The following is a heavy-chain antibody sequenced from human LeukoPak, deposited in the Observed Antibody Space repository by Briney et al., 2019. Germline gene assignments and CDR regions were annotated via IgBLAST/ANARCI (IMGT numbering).Heavy chain of an antibody. J-gene: IGHJ6*03. CDR2: IGRSGTTI. CDR1: GFTFSDYY. CDR3: ARDHLSSGSSPDYYYYYYMDV. Sequence: GGSLRLSCAASGFTFSDYYMSWIRQVPGKGLEWVSYIGRSGTTIHYADSVKGRFTISWDNAKNTLYLQMNSLRAEDTAVYYCARDHLSSGSSPDYYYYYYMDVWGKGTTVTISS. D-gene: IGHD6-19*01. V-gene: IGHV3-11*04.